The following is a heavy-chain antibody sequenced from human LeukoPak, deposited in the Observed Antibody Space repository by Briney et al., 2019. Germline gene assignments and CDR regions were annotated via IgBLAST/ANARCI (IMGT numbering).Heavy chain of an antibody. D-gene: IGHD1-26*01. J-gene: IGHJ4*02. V-gene: IGHV1-69*06. CDR1: GGTFSSYA. CDR2: IIPIFGTA. Sequence: ASVKVSCKASGGTFSSYAISWVRQAPGQGLEWMGGIIPIFGTANYAQKFQGRVTMTEDTSTDTAYMELSSLRSEDTAVYYCATTLPPPVVGATGYFDYWGQGTLVTVSS. CDR3: ATTLPPPVVGATGYFDY.